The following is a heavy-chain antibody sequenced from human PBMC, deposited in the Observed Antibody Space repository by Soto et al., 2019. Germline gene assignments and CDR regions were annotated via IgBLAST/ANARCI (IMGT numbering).Heavy chain of an antibody. D-gene: IGHD3-10*01. CDR1: GGSISSYY. J-gene: IGHJ5*02. V-gene: IGHV4-59*01. Sequence: SETLSLTCTVSGGSISSYYWSWIRQPPGKGLEWIGYIYYSGSTNYNPSLKGRVTISVDTSKNQFSLKLSSVTAADTAVYYCAREGYGSGSYYNANWFDPWGQGTLVTVSS. CDR2: IYYSGST. CDR3: AREGYGSGSYYNANWFDP.